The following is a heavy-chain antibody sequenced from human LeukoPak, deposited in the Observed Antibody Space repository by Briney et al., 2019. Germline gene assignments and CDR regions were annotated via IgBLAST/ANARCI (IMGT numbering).Heavy chain of an antibody. D-gene: IGHD5-18*01. J-gene: IGHJ4*02. CDR1: GASISSSSAY. Sequence: SETLSLTCTVSGASISSSSAYWVWIRQPPGKGLEWIGSIYYSKNTYYNPSLKSRVTISADTSKNQFSLTLGSVSATDTAVYYCVSPRGFSYGYFDYWGQGTLVTVSS. CDR3: VSPRGFSYGYFDY. CDR2: IYYSKNT. V-gene: IGHV4-39*01.